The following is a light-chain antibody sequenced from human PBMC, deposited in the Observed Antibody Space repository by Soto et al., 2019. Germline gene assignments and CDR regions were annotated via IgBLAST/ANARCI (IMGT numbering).Light chain of an antibody. CDR3: SSYTTSNTYV. V-gene: IGLV2-18*02. J-gene: IGLJ1*01. CDR1: SSDVGSFSR. Sequence: QSALTQPPSVSGSPGQSVTIHCTGSSSDVGSFSRDSWYQQPPGTAPKLIIYEVSYRPSGVPDRFSGSKSGNTASLTISGLVAEDEADYYCSSYTTSNTYVFGTGTKLTVL. CDR2: EVS.